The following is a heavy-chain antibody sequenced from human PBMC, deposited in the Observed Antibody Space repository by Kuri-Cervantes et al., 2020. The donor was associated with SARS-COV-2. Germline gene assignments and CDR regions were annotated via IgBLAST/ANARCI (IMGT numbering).Heavy chain of an antibody. Sequence: GEALKIPCATSGFPFSSYAMSWVRQAPGKGLEWVSAISGSGGSTYYADSVKGRFTISRDNSKNTLYLQMNSLRAEDTAVYYCAKDPGFRELLYYFDYWGQGTLVTRLL. J-gene: IGHJ4*02. CDR3: AKDPGFRELLYYFDY. V-gene: IGHV3-23*01. CDR2: ISGSGGST. D-gene: IGHD3-10*01. CDR1: GFPFSSYA.